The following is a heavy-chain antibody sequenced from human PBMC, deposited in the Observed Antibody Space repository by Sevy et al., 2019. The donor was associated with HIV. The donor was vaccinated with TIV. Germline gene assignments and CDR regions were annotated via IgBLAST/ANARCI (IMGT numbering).Heavy chain of an antibody. CDR1: GFTFSSYA. Sequence: GGSLRLSCAASGFTFSSYAMHWVRQAPGKGLEWVAVISYDGSNKYYADSVKGRFTISRDNSKNTLYLQMNSLRAEDTAGYYCAREGRGIAAAGKYYYYYMDVWGKGTTVTVSS. D-gene: IGHD6-13*01. CDR3: AREGRGIAAAGKYYYYYMDV. V-gene: IGHV3-30-3*01. CDR2: ISYDGSNK. J-gene: IGHJ6*03.